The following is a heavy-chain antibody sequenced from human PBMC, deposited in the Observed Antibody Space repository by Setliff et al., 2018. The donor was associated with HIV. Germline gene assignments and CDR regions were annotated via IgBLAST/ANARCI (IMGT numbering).Heavy chain of an antibody. CDR2: INHSGST. J-gene: IGHJ1*01. D-gene: IGHD3-22*01. Sequence: SETLSLTCTVSGGSISSGDYYWSWIRQPPGKGLEWIGEINHSGSTNYNPSLKSRVTISLDTSKSQFSLKLTSVTAADTAVYYCARAGYHGSISYWEYFHYWGQGTLVTVSS. V-gene: IGHV4-39*07. CDR1: GGSISSGDYY. CDR3: ARAGYHGSISYWEYFHY.